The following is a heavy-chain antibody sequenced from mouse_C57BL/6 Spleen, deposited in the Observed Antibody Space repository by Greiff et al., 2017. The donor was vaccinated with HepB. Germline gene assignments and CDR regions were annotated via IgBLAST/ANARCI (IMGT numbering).Heavy chain of an antibody. Sequence: DVHLVESGGGLVKPGWSLKLSCAASGFTFSDYGMHWVRQAPEKGLEWVAYISSGSSTIYYADTVKGRFTISRDNAKNTLFLQMTSLRSEDTYMYYGDRGYGQYSFHHWGQGTPLTVSS. D-gene: IGHD1-1*01. V-gene: IGHV5-17*01. CDR3: DRGYGQYSFHH. CDR1: GFTFSDYG. CDR2: ISSGSSTI. J-gene: IGHJ2*01.